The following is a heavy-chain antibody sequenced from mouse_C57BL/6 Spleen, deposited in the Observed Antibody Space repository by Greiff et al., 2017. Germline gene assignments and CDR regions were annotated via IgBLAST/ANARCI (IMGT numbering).Heavy chain of an antibody. Sequence: EVHLVESGPGLVKPSQSLSLTCSVTGYSITSGYYWNWIRQFPGNKLEWMGYISYDGSNNYNPSLKNRISITRDTSKNQFFLKLNSVTTEDTATYYCARDYDYDDGELGRWAMDYWGQGTSVTVSS. D-gene: IGHD2-4*01. CDR3: ARDYDYDDGELGRWAMDY. CDR2: ISYDGSN. J-gene: IGHJ4*01. CDR1: GYSITSGYY. V-gene: IGHV3-6*01.